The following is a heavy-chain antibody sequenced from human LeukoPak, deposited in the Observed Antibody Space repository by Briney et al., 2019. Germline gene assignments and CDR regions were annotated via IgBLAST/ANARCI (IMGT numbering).Heavy chain of an antibody. J-gene: IGHJ4*02. Sequence: GGSLRLSCAASGFTFSSYGMHWVRQAPGKGLEWVSAISGSGGSTYYADSVKGRFTISRDNSKNTLYLQMNSLRAEDTAVYYCAKDRVVVVAATLDYWGQGTLVTVSS. V-gene: IGHV3-23*01. D-gene: IGHD2-15*01. CDR3: AKDRVVVVAATLDY. CDR1: GFTFSSYG. CDR2: ISGSGGST.